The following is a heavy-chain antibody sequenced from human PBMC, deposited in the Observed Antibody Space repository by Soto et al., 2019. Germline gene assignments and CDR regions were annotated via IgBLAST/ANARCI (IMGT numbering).Heavy chain of an antibody. V-gene: IGHV4-39*01. D-gene: IGHD2-2*01. CDR1: GASISSHSYY. J-gene: IGHJ4*02. Sequence: QLQLQESGPGLVKPSETLSLTCTDSGASISSHSYYWGWIRQSPGKGLEWIGSIYYSGTTHSNPSLKRRVTVSIDTSNMQFYLLLCTVTAADSATSYCVIQPNRPTAGHDWGQGTLVTVSS. CDR2: IYYSGTT. CDR3: VIQPNRPTAGHD.